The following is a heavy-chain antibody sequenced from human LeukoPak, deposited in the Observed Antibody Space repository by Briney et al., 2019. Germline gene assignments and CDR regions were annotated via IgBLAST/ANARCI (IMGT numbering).Heavy chain of an antibody. CDR1: GFTFSSYS. D-gene: IGHD3-22*01. J-gene: IGHJ4*02. CDR3: ARDRDYYDSSGYSFDY. V-gene: IGHV3-21*01. CDR2: ISSSSSYI. Sequence: GGSLRLSCAASGFTFSSYSMNWVRQAPGKGLEWVSSISSSSSYIYCADSVKGRFTISRDNAKNSLYLQMNSLRAEDTAVYYCARDRDYYDSSGYSFDYWGQGTLVTVSS.